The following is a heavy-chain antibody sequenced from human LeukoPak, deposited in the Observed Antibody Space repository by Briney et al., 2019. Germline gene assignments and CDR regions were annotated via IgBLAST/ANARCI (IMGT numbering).Heavy chain of an antibody. Sequence: PGGSLRLSCAASGFTFSSYDMHWVRQATGKGLEWVSAIGTAGDTYYPGSVKGRFTISRENAKNSLYLQMNSLRAGDTAVYYCARGSACSSTSCVYYYYGMDVWGQGTTVTVSS. D-gene: IGHD2-2*01. J-gene: IGHJ6*02. V-gene: IGHV3-13*01. CDR2: IGTAGDT. CDR1: GFTFSSYD. CDR3: ARGSACSSTSCVYYYYGMDV.